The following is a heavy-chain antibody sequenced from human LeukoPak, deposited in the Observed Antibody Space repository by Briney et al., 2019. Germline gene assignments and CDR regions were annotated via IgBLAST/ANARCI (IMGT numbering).Heavy chain of an antibody. CDR1: GYTFTSYG. V-gene: IGHV1-18*01. D-gene: IGHD2-2*02. CDR3: AREICSSNGGYREYYFDS. J-gene: IGHJ4*02. Sequence: ASVEVSGKASGYTFTSYGISWGRQAPGQGREWMGWTSAYNGNTNYAQKVQGRVTMTTATSTSTAYMELRSLRSDDTAVYYCAREICSSNGGYREYYFDSWGQGALGTVSS. CDR2: TSAYNGNT.